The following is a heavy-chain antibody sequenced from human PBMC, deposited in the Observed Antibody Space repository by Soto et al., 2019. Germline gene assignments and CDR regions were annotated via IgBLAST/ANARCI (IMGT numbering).Heavy chain of an antibody. CDR3: AREDEDIVVVPAAIGYYYGMDV. CDR1: GYTFTSYY. D-gene: IGHD2-2*02. Sequence: ASVKVSCKASGYTFTSYYMHWVRQAPGQGLEWMGIINPSGGSTSYAQKFQGRVTMTRDTSTSTVYMELSSLRSEDTAAYYCAREDEDIVVVPAAIGYYYGMDVWGQGTTVTVSS. J-gene: IGHJ6*02. V-gene: IGHV1-46*01. CDR2: INPSGGST.